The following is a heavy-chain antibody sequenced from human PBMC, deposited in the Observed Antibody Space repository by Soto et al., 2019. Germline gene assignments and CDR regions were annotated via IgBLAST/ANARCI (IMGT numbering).Heavy chain of an antibody. J-gene: IGHJ5*02. V-gene: IGHV3-30-3*01. CDR3: ARLLKGGDVTENWFDP. D-gene: IGHD1-26*01. Sequence: GGSLRLSCAASGFTFSSYAMHWVRQAPGKGLEWVAVISYDGSNKYYADSVKGRVTMTSDTSTSTAYMELRSLRSDDTAVYYCARLLKGGDVTENWFDPWGQGTLVTVSS. CDR1: GFTFSSYA. CDR2: ISYDGSNK.